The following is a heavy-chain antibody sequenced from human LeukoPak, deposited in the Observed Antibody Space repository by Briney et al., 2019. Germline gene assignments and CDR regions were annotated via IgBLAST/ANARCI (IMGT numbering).Heavy chain of an antibody. CDR2: IYNGGST. J-gene: IGHJ4*02. D-gene: IGHD4/OR15-4a*01. CDR3: ARDLGRVANNYYFDY. CDR1: GGTISSYY. V-gene: IGHV4-59*01. Sequence: PSETLSLTCTSSGGTISSYYWSWIRQPPGKELEWIGFIYNGGSTKYNPSLKSRVTISVVTSKNQFSLKWSSVTAADTAVYYCARDLGRVANNYYFDYCGQGTLVTVSA.